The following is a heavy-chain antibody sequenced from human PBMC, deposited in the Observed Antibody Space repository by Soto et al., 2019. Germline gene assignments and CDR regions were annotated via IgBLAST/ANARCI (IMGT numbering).Heavy chain of an antibody. J-gene: IGHJ6*02. CDR3: ATDSSGTYYYYYGMDV. D-gene: IGHD3-22*01. Sequence: QVQLVQSGAEVKKPGASVKVSCKASGYTFTSYDINWVRQATGQGLEWMGWMNPNSGNTGYAQKFQGRVTMTRNTSISTAYMELSSLRSEDTAVYYCATDSSGTYYYYYGMDVWGQGTTVTVSS. V-gene: IGHV1-8*01. CDR1: GYTFTSYD. CDR2: MNPNSGNT.